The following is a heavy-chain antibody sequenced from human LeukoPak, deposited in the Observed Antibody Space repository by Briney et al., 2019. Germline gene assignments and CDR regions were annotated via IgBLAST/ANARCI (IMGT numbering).Heavy chain of an antibody. Sequence: ASVKVSCKASGYTFTSYAMHWVRQAPGQRLEWTGWSNAGNGNTKYSQEFQGRVTITRDTSASTAYMELSSLRSEDMAVYYCARSSSWYEPLDYWGQGTLVTVSS. CDR3: ARSSSWYEPLDY. CDR1: GYTFTSYA. J-gene: IGHJ4*02. V-gene: IGHV1-3*02. CDR2: SNAGNGNT. D-gene: IGHD6-13*01.